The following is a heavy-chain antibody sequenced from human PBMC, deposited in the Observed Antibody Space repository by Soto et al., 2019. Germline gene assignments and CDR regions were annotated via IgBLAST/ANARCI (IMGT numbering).Heavy chain of an antibody. D-gene: IGHD4-4*01. CDR2: IYYSGST. CDR1: GGSISSYY. J-gene: IGHJ4*02. CDR3: ARCTVTPDFDY. V-gene: IGHV4-59*01. Sequence: PSETLSLTCTVSGGSISSYYWSWIRQPPGKGLEWIGYIYYSGSTNYNPSLKSRVTISVDTSKNQFSLKLSSVTAAGTAVYYCARCTVTPDFDYWGQGTLVTVSS.